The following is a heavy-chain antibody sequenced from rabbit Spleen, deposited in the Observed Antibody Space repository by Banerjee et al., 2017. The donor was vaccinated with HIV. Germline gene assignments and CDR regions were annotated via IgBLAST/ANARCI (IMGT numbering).Heavy chain of an antibody. CDR1: AISFGISDY. Sequence: QEQLEESGGGLVQPEGSFTLTCTASAISFGISDYMCWVRQAPGKGLEWIACIDAGSSGFTYHASWAKGRFTISKTSSTTVTLQATSLTVADTATYFCARDSCSSFSSDGMDLWGQGTLVTVS. D-gene: IGHD8-1*01. V-gene: IGHV1S45*01. J-gene: IGHJ6*01. CDR3: ARDSCSSFSSDGMDL. CDR2: IDAGSSGFT.